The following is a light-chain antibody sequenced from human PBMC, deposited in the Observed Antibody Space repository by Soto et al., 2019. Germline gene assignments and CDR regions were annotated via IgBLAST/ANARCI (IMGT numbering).Light chain of an antibody. CDR3: QQYYTSLLT. V-gene: IGKV4-1*01. Sequence: DTVMPLVHAIVSVSLCERATINCKSIQNLIYGSHNDSYLAWYQQRRGHRLKQLFYWASTRESGVPDRFSGSGSGTDFSLTINNVQAEDVALYYCQQYYTSLLTFGGGTNVDVK. CDR2: WAS. J-gene: IGKJ4*01. CDR1: QNLIYGSHNDSY.